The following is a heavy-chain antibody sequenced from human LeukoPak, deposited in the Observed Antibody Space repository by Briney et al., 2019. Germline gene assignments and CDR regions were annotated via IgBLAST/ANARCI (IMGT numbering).Heavy chain of an antibody. CDR1: GGSIRSSY. J-gene: IGHJ6*02. D-gene: IGHD3-9*01. V-gene: IGHV4-59*01. CDR3: ARASPGAIFYYGMDV. CDR2: TYNSGST. Sequence: SETLSLTCTVSGGSIRSSYWSWIRQPPGKGLEWIGCTYNSGSTKYNPSLKSRGTISEDTSKNQFSLKLSSVTAADTAVYYCARASPGAIFYYGMDVWGQGTTVTVSS.